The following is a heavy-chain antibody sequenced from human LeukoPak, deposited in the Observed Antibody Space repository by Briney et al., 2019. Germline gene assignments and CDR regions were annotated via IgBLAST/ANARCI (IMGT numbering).Heavy chain of an antibody. D-gene: IGHD6-19*01. J-gene: IGHJ4*02. Sequence: PSETLSLTCNVSGVSISSSSYYWGWIRQPPGKGLEWIGSIYSSGSTYYNSSLKSRVTISIDTSKNQVSLKLNSVTAADTAVYYCVRRGSGWYYFDYWGQGTLVTVSS. CDR3: VRRGSGWYYFDY. CDR2: IYSSGST. CDR1: GVSISSSSYY. V-gene: IGHV4-39*01.